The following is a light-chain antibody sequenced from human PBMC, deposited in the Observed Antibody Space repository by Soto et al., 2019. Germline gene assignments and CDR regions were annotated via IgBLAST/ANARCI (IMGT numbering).Light chain of an antibody. V-gene: IGLV1-51*01. Sequence: VLTQPPSVSAATGQKVTISCSGSSSNIGGNSVSWYQQLPGTAPKLLIYDDNKRPSGIPDRFSGSKSGTSATLGITGFQTGDEADYYCRSWDSSLSAYVFGTGTKVTVL. CDR2: DDN. CDR3: RSWDSSLSAYV. CDR1: SSNIGGNS. J-gene: IGLJ1*01.